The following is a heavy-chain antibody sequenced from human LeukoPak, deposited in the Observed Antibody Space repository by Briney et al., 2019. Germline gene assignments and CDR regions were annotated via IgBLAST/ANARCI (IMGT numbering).Heavy chain of an antibody. CDR3: TRDRGAYNLYDY. CDR1: GFTFGDYA. V-gene: IGHV3-49*03. J-gene: IGHJ4*02. Sequence: GGSLRPSCTASGFTFGDYAMSWIRQAPGKGLEWVGFIRSKAYGETADYAASVKGRFTISRDDSKAIAYLQMNSLKTEDTAVYHCTRDRGAYNLYDYWGQGTLVTVSS. D-gene: IGHD1-1*01. CDR2: IRSKAYGETA.